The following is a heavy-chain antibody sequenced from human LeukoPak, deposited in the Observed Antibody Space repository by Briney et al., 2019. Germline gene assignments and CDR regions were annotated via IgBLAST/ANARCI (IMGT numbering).Heavy chain of an antibody. D-gene: IGHD1-7*01. V-gene: IGHV1-2*02. CDR3: ARELELDYYYGMDV. CDR1: GYTFTGYY. CDR2: INLNSGGT. Sequence: ASVKVSCKASGYTFTGYYMHWVRQAPGQGLEWMGWINLNSGGTNYAQKFQGRVTMTRDTSISTAYMELSRLRSDDTAVYYCARELELDYYYGMDVWGQGTTVTVSS. J-gene: IGHJ6*02.